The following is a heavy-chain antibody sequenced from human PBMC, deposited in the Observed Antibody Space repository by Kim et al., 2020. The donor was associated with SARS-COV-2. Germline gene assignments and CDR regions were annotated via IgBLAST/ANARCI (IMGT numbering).Heavy chain of an antibody. CDR1: GGTFSSYA. CDR2: IIPIFGTA. V-gene: IGHV1-69*13. Sequence: SVKVSCKASGGTFSSYAISWVRQAPGQGLEWMGGIIPIFGTANYAQKFQGRVTITADESTSTAYMELSSLRSEDTAVYYCARLPSGDDTAMGYYWGQGTLVTVSS. D-gene: IGHD5-18*01. J-gene: IGHJ4*02. CDR3: ARLPSGDDTAMGYY.